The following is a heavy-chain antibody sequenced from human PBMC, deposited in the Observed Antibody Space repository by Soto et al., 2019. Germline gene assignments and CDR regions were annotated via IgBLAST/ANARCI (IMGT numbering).Heavy chain of an antibody. CDR1: GGSFSGYY. V-gene: IGHV4-59*01. J-gene: IGHJ4*02. CDR3: ARSDGRY. Sequence: SETLSLTCAVYGGSFSGYYWSWIRQPPGKGLEWIGYIYYSGSTNYNPSLKSRVTISVDTSKNQFSLKLSSATAADTAVYYCARSDGRYWGQGTLVTVSS. CDR2: IYYSGST.